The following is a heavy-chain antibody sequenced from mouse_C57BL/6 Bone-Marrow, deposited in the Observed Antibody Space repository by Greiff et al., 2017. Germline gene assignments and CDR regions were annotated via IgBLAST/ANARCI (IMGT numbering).Heavy chain of an antibody. D-gene: IGHD4-1*01. CDR2: IYPRSGNT. Sequence: QVQLKESGAELARPGASVKLSCKASGYTFTSYGISWVKQRTGQGLEWIGEIYPRSGNTYYNEKFKGKATLTADKSSSTAYMELRSLTSEDSAVYFCARSDLGYWYFDVWGTGTTVTVSS. CDR3: ARSDLGYWYFDV. V-gene: IGHV1-81*01. J-gene: IGHJ1*03. CDR1: GYTFTSYG.